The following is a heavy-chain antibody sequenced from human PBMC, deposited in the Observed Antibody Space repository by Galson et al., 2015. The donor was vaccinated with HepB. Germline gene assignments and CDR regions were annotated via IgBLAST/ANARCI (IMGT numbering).Heavy chain of an antibody. CDR3: ARGVLVLGVVTTHYNGFDH. V-gene: IGHV1-18*01. Sequence: SVKVSCKASGYTFSSYSITWVRQAPGKGLEWVGGINTYNSDKKYAEKFQGRVTITADTSTSTPYLEVRSLRSDDTAVYFCARGVLVLGVVTTHYNGFDHWGQGTLVTVSS. CDR2: INTYNSDK. CDR1: GYTFSSYS. J-gene: IGHJ5*02. D-gene: IGHD2-15*01.